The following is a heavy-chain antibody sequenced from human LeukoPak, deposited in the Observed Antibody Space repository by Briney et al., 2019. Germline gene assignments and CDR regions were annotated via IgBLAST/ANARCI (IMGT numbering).Heavy chain of an antibody. V-gene: IGHV3-21*01. CDR1: GFTFSSYS. D-gene: IGHD5-12*01. CDR2: ISSSSSYI. Sequence: GGSLRLSCAASGFTFSSYSMNWVRQAPGKGLEWVSSISSSSSYIYYADSVKGRFTISRDNAKNSLYLQMNSLRAEDTAVYYCARDSYSGHDDDAFDIWGQGTMVTVSS. CDR3: ARDSYSGHDDDAFDI. J-gene: IGHJ3*02.